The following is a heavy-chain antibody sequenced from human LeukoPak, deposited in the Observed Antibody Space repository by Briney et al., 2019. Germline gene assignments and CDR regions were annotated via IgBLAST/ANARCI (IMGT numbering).Heavy chain of an antibody. CDR3: ARDLSRLYLGELSPPVFDY. J-gene: IGHJ4*02. CDR2: TSAYNGNT. D-gene: IGHD3-16*02. V-gene: IGHV1-18*01. Sequence: ASVKVSYKASDHTFTIYDISCVPQAPGQGLECMGWTSAYNGNTNYAQKLQDRVPMTTDTSTSTAYMELRSLRSDDTAVYYCARDLSRLYLGELSPPVFDYWGQGTLVTVSS. CDR1: DHTFTIYD.